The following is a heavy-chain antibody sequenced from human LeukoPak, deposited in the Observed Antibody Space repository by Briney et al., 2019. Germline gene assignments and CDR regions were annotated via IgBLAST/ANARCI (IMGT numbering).Heavy chain of an antibody. CDR3: ASRFHTHYDSSGYWVS. Sequence: ASVKVSCKASGYTFTGYYMHWVRQAPGQGLEWMGWINPNSGGTNYAQKFQGRVTMTRDTSISTAYMELSSLRSEDTAVYYCASRFHTHYDSSGYWVSWGQGTLVTVSS. CDR1: GYTFTGYY. D-gene: IGHD3-22*01. J-gene: IGHJ5*02. V-gene: IGHV1-2*02. CDR2: INPNSGGT.